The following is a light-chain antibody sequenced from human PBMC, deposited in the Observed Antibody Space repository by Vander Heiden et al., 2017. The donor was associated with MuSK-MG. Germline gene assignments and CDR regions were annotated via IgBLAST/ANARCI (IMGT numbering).Light chain of an antibody. Sequence: QSALTQPPSVSGAPGQRVTLSCTGTSSNIGTGYDVHWYQHLPGTAPNLPIHANTNRPSGVPDRFSGSKSGTSASLAITGLQAEDEADYYCQSDDSNMSVVFGSGTTVTVL. CDR3: QSDDSNMSVV. J-gene: IGLJ1*01. CDR2: ANT. V-gene: IGLV1-40*01. CDR1: SSNIGTGYD.